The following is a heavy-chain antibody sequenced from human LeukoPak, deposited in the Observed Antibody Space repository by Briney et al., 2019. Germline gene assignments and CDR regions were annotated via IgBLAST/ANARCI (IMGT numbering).Heavy chain of an antibody. J-gene: IGHJ4*02. CDR3: AKSASSIAARPGGYFDY. CDR1: GFTFSSYA. D-gene: IGHD6-6*01. Sequence: GGSLRLSCAASGFTFSSYAMSWVRQAPGKGLEWVSAISGSGGSTYYADSVKGRFTISGDNSKNTLYLQMNSLRAEHTAVYYCAKSASSIAARPGGYFDYWGQGTLVTVSS. V-gene: IGHV3-23*01. CDR2: ISGSGGST.